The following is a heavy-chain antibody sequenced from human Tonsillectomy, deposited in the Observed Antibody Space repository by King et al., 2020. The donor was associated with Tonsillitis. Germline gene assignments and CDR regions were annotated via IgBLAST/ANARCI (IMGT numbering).Heavy chain of an antibody. CDR2: ISGDGGTT. D-gene: IGHD2-8*01. J-gene: IGHJ2*01. CDR1: GFTFDDYA. V-gene: IGHV3-43*02. CDR3: AKRGLSGGYWHFDL. Sequence: VQLVESGGGVVQPGGSLRLSCEASGFTFDDYAMHWVRQAPGKGLEWVSLISGDGGTTYHADSVKGRFTISRDNSKNSLYLQMNSLRPEDTAFYYCAKRGLSGGYWHFDLWGRGTLVTVSS.